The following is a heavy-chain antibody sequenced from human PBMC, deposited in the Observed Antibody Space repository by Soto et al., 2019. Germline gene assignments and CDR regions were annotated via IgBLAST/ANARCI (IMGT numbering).Heavy chain of an antibody. CDR1: GFTFSDYY. CDR3: AKARYSSGWNDFDY. J-gene: IGHJ4*02. D-gene: IGHD6-19*01. Sequence: GGSLRLSCAASGFTFSDYYMSWIRQAPGKGLEWVSYISSSGSTIYYADSVKGRFTISRDNSKNSLYLQMNSLRAEDTAVYYCAKARYSSGWNDFDYWGQGTLVTVSS. V-gene: IGHV3-11*01. CDR2: ISSSGSTI.